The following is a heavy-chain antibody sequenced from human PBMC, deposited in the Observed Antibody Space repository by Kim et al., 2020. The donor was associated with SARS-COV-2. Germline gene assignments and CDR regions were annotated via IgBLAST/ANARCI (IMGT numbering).Heavy chain of an antibody. CDR1: GFSFDNFG. Sequence: GGSLRLSCVGSGFSFDNFGIHWARQAPGKELQYVTDISFDGGFKRYADSVKGRFTVSRDTARNTVYSQMNSLSGDDTGVYYCAKDIKYCSRTTCYGPPSKSYYSYHLDVWGQGTAVTVSS. J-gene: IGHJ6*02. CDR3: AKDIKYCSRTTCYGPPSKSYYSYHLDV. V-gene: IGHV3-30*18. CDR2: ISFDGGFK. D-gene: IGHD2-2*01.